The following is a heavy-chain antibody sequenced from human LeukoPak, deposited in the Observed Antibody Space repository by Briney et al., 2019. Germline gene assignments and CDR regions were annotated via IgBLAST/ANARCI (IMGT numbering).Heavy chain of an antibody. CDR2: INSDGSST. V-gene: IGHV3-74*01. J-gene: IGHJ4*02. CDR1: GFTFSSYW. Sequence: PGGSLRLSCAATGFTFSSYWMHWVRQAPGKGLVWVSRINSDGSSTSYADSVKGRFTISRDNAKNTLYLQMNSLRAEDTAVYYCARVTYYYDSSGYPPDYWGQGTLVTVSS. D-gene: IGHD3-22*01. CDR3: ARVTYYYDSSGYPPDY.